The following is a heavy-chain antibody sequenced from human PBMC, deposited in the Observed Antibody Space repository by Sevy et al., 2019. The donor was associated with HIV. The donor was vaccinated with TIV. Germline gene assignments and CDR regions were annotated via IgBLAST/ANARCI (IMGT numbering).Heavy chain of an antibody. Sequence: GESLKISCKGSGYSFTSYWISWVRQMPGKGPEWMGRIDPSDSYTNNSPSFQGHVTISADKSINTAYLQWSSLKASDTAMYYCARSYSSGIKGAFDIWGQGTMVTVSS. D-gene: IGHD6-19*01. CDR3: ARSYSSGIKGAFDI. J-gene: IGHJ3*02. V-gene: IGHV5-10-1*01. CDR2: IDPSDSYT. CDR1: GYSFTSYW.